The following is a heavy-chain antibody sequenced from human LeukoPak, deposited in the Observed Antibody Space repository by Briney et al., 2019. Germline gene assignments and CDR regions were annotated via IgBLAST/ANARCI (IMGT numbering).Heavy chain of an antibody. Sequence: PSETLSLTCTVSGVSISSSSYYWGWLRQPPGKGLEWIGSIYYSGSTYYNPSLKSRVTISVDTSKNQFSLKLSSVTAADTAVYYCARENHCSGGSCYLYYFDYWGQGTLVTASS. CDR1: GVSISSSSYY. J-gene: IGHJ4*02. D-gene: IGHD2-15*01. CDR3: ARENHCSGGSCYLYYFDY. V-gene: IGHV4-39*07. CDR2: IYYSGST.